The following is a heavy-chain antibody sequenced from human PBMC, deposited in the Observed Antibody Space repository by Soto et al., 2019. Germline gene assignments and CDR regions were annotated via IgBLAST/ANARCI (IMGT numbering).Heavy chain of an antibody. CDR2: INHSGST. J-gene: IGHJ6*02. Sequence: QVQLQQWGAGLLKPSETLSLTCAVYGGSFSGYYWSWIRQPPGKGLEWIGEINHSGSTNYNPSLKSRVTISVDTSKNQFSLKLGSVTAADTAVYYCARVGFNWNDDYYGMDVWGQGTTVTVSS. CDR1: GGSFSGYY. D-gene: IGHD1-20*01. CDR3: ARVGFNWNDDYYGMDV. V-gene: IGHV4-34*01.